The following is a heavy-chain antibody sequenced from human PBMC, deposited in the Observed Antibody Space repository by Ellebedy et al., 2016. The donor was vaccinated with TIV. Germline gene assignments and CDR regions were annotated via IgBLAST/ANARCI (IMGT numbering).Heavy chain of an antibody. V-gene: IGHV3-48*04. CDR1: GFTFSSYS. J-gene: IGHJ6*02. CDR3: ARAGRDYDFWSGYYFPPHGMDV. Sequence: GGSLRLSCAASGFTFSSYSMNWVRQAPGKGLEWVPYISSVSSSIYYAASVKGRFTISRDNAKNSLYLQMNSLRAEDTAVYYCARAGRDYDFWSGYYFPPHGMDVWGQGTTVTVSS. CDR2: ISSVSSSI. D-gene: IGHD3-3*01.